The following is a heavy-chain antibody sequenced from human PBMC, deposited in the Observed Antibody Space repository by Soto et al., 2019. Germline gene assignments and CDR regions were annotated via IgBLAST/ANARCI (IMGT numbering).Heavy chain of an antibody. J-gene: IGHJ3*02. CDR1: GGSISSYY. Sequence: TSETLSLTCTVSGGSISSYYWSWIRQPPGKGLEWIGYIYYSGSTNYNPSLKSRVTISVDTSKNQFSLKLSSVTAADTAVYYCARDSITMGQGAFDIWGQGTMVTVSS. CDR2: IYYSGST. CDR3: ARDSITMGQGAFDI. D-gene: IGHD3-10*01. V-gene: IGHV4-59*01.